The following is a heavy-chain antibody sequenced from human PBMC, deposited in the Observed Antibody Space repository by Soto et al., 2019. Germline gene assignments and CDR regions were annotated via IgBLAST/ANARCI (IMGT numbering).Heavy chain of an antibody. J-gene: IGHJ3*02. CDR1: GYTFTTYW. Sequence: GESLKISCKGSGYTFTTYWIGWVRQMPGKGLEWMGIMYPGVSDARYSPSFQGQVTMSADKSISTAYLQWSSLQASDTAMYYCARDPIAVTGHHAFDIWGQGTMVTVSS. CDR2: MYPGVSDA. CDR3: ARDPIAVTGHHAFDI. V-gene: IGHV5-51*01. D-gene: IGHD6-19*01.